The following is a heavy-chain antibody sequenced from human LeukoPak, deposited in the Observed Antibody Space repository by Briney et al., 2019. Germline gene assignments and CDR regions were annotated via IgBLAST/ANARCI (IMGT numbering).Heavy chain of an antibody. CDR2: IRFDGTNK. D-gene: IGHD3-10*01. CDR3: AKGGRYYGGFDP. Sequence: GGSLRLSCAASGFTFSSYGMHWVRQAPGKGLEWVGFIRFDGTNKYYGDPVKGRFTISRDNSKNTLYLQMKTLRVEDTAVYYCAKGGRYYGGFDPWGQGTLVTVSS. V-gene: IGHV3-30*02. CDR1: GFTFSSYG. J-gene: IGHJ5*02.